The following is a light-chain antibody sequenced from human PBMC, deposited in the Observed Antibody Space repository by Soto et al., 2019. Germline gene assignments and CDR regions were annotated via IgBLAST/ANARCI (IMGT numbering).Light chain of an antibody. V-gene: IGKV1-17*01. CDR1: QGVRND. CDR3: QQFNTSPWT. J-gene: IGKJ1*01. CDR2: AAS. Sequence: PMTPSPSSFSSSTGDRVTITCPASQGVRNDLGWYQQKPGKAPKRLIYAASSLQSGVPSRFSGSGSGTEFTLTISSLQPDDFATYYCQQFNTSPWTFGQGTKVDIK.